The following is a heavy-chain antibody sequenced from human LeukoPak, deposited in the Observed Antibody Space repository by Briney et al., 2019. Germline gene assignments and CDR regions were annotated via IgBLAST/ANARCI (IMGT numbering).Heavy chain of an antibody. CDR2: ISSSSSTI. D-gene: IGHD3-10*01. J-gene: IGHJ6*02. CDR3: AREWFGELLLHYYYGMDV. CDR1: GFTFSSYS. V-gene: IGHV3-48*04. Sequence: PGGSLRLSCAASGFTFSSYSMNWVRQAPGKGLEWVSYISSSSSTIYYADSVKGRFTISRDNAKNSLYLQMNSLRAEDTAVYYCAREWFGELLLHYYYGMDVWGQGTTVTVSS.